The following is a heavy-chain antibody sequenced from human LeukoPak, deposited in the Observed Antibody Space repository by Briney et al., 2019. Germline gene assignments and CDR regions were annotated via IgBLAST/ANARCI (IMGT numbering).Heavy chain of an antibody. V-gene: IGHV3-15*01. CDR3: AKKKFRIAGFDN. CDR2: IKSKTNGETR. J-gene: IGHJ4*02. CDR1: GFTLSNAW. D-gene: IGHD1-20*01. Sequence: PGGSLRLSCAASGFTLSNAWMNWVRQAPGKGLEWVGLIKSKTNGETRDYAAPVKGRFTISRDDLDNTLYLQMNSLRAEDTAVYYCAKKKFRIAGFDNWGQGILVTVSS.